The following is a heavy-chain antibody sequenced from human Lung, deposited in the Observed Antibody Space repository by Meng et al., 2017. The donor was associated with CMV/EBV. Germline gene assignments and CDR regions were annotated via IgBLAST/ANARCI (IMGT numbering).Heavy chain of an antibody. D-gene: IGHD3-22*01. CDR1: GFSFSSYS. V-gene: IGHV3-21*01. Sequence: GGSLRLXXAASGFSFSSYSMNWVRQAPGKGLEWVSSISSTSYTYVYYADSVNGRFTSSRDNAENSVYLQMNSMRGEDTAVYYWSRPLTVDPPLGLYYGAMDVWGQGTXVTVSS. CDR2: ISSTSYTYV. J-gene: IGHJ6*02. CDR3: SRPLTVDPPLGLYYGAMDV.